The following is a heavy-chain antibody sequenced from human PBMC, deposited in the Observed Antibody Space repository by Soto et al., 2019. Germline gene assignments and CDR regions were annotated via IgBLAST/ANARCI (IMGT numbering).Heavy chain of an antibody. Sequence: QVQLVESGGGVVQPGRSLRLSCVASGFTFSSYAMHWVRQAPGKGLEWVAVISSDGSNKYYADSVKGRFTISRDNSKNTLYLQMNSLRAQETDVYYCERDRAQGSSSCLYYYYYGMDVWGQGTTVTVSS. V-gene: IGHV3-30-3*01. J-gene: IGHJ6*02. CDR3: ERDRAQGSSSCLYYYYYGMDV. CDR2: ISSDGSNK. D-gene: IGHD6-13*01. CDR1: GFTFSSYA.